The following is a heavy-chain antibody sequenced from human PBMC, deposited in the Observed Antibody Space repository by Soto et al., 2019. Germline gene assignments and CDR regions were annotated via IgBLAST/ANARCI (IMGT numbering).Heavy chain of an antibody. D-gene: IGHD1-1*01. Sequence: PGGSLRLSCAASGFTFSDHYMDWVRQAPGKGLEWVGRTRNKANSYTTEYAASVKGRFTISRDNSKNSLYLQMNSLKTEDTAVYYCARQGATTLAGAYFDSWGQGTLVTVSS. V-gene: IGHV3-72*01. CDR2: TRNKANSYTT. J-gene: IGHJ4*02. CDR3: ARQGATTLAGAYFDS. CDR1: GFTFSDHY.